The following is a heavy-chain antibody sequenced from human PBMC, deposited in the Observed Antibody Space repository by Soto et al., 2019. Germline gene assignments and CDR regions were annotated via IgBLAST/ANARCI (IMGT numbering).Heavy chain of an antibody. CDR3: ARALRPYDFYNYYGMDV. CDR2: IGTAGDK. V-gene: IGHV3-13*01. CDR1: GFTFSSYD. J-gene: IGHJ6*02. Sequence: GGSLRLSCAAPGFTFSSYDMHWVRQATGKGLEWVSAIGTAGDKYYPGSVKGRFTISRENAKNSLYLQMNSLRAEDTAVYYCARALRPYDFYNYYGMDVWGQGTTVTVSS. D-gene: IGHD3-3*01.